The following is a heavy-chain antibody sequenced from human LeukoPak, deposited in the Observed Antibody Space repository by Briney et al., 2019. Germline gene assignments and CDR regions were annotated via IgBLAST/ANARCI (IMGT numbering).Heavy chain of an antibody. CDR1: GFTFSSYG. D-gene: IGHD5-12*01. J-gene: IGHJ6*03. V-gene: IGHV3-30*18. Sequence: GGSLRLSCAASGFTFSSYGMHWVRQAPGKGLEWVAVISYDGSNKYYADSVKGRFTISRDNSKNTLYLQMNSLRAEDTAVYYCAKGEGLSGGPEWLAYYYYYMDVWGKGTTVTVSS. CDR3: AKGEGLSGGPEWLAYYYYYMDV. CDR2: ISYDGSNK.